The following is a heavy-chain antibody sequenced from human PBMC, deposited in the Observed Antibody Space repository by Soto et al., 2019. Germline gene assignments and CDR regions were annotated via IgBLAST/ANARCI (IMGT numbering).Heavy chain of an antibody. CDR2: ISAYNGKT. CDR1: GYTFTSYG. CDR3: ARDSPRLEWFYIHH. V-gene: IGHV1-18*01. D-gene: IGHD3-3*01. J-gene: IGHJ1*01. Sequence: QVQLVQSGAEVKKPGASVKVSCKASGYTFTSYGISWVRQAPGQGREWMGWISAYNGKTNYAQKLQGRVTLTTDTSTSTAYMELRSLRSDDTAVYDCARDSPRLEWFYIHHWGEGTLVTVAS.